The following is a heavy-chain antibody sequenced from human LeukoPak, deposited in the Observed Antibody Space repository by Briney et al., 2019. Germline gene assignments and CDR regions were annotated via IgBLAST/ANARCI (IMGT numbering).Heavy chain of an antibody. D-gene: IGHD3-16*01. CDR1: GGSISSYY. J-gene: IGHJ4*02. CDR2: IYYSGST. V-gene: IGHV4-59*01. CDR3: ARDLRGFDY. Sequence: SETLSLTCTVSGGSISSYYWSWIRQPPGKGLEWIGYIYYSGSTNYNPSLKSRVTISVVTSKNQFSLKLSSVTAADTAVYYCARDLRGFDYWGQGTLVTVSS.